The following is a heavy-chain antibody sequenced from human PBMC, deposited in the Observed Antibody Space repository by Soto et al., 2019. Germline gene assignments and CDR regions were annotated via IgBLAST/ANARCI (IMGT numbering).Heavy chain of an antibody. V-gene: IGHV4-30-2*01. CDR2: IYSSGRS. J-gene: IGHJ5*01. CDR1: GASISSWDYS. Sequence: PSETLSLTCAVSGASISSWDYSWSWIRQPPVRALEWIGYIYSSGRSDSNPSLKSRVTISIDRSKNQFSLRLASVNAADAAVYYCARGREGPFFDFWGQGALVT. CDR3: ARGREGPFFDF.